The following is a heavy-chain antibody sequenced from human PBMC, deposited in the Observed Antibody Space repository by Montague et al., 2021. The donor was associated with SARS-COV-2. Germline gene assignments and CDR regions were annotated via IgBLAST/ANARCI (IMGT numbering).Heavy chain of an antibody. CDR1: GFTFSSYW. J-gene: IGHJ6*02. Sequence: SLRLSCAASGFTFSSYWMSWVRQAPGKGLEWVANIKQDGSEKYYVDSVKGRFTISRDNAKNSLYLQINSLRAEDTAVYYCARVQRTTGTTRLGTYYYYYYGMDVWGQGTTVTVSS. V-gene: IGHV3-7*01. CDR3: ARVQRTTGTTRLGTYYYYYYGMDV. CDR2: IKQDGSEK. D-gene: IGHD1-1*01.